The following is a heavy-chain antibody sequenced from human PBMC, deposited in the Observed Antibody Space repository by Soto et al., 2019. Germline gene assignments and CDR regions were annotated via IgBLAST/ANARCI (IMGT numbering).Heavy chain of an antibody. CDR2: IFPLFGTT. Sequence: QVQLVQSGAEVKKPGSSVKVSCKASEGTFSNYAFSWVRQAPGQGVEWMGGIFPLFGTTNYAQKFQGRVTITADKSTTTAYMELISLTSEDTAVYYCARDHTTYGDFAVKGLRDWGQGVLVTVSS. J-gene: IGHJ4*02. V-gene: IGHV1-69*06. CDR1: EGTFSNYA. CDR3: ARDHTTYGDFAVKGLRD. D-gene: IGHD4-17*01.